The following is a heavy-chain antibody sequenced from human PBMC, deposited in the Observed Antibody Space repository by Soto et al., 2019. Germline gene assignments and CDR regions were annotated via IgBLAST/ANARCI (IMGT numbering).Heavy chain of an antibody. CDR3: AKGLCVGTCPFDY. J-gene: IGHJ4*02. D-gene: IGHD2-21*01. Sequence: EVQLVESGGGLVQPGGSLRLSCAVSGFTFNDSAMHWVRQAPGKGREWVSSVTLNSGTIGYADSVQGRFTVSRDNARNSLYLQMNSVRAEDTALYFCAKGLCVGTCPFDYWGQGTLVTVSS. CDR2: VTLNSGTI. CDR1: GFTFNDSA. V-gene: IGHV3-9*01.